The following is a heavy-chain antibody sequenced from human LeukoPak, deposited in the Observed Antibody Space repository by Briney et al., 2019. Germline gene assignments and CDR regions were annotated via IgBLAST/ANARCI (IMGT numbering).Heavy chain of an antibody. V-gene: IGHV3-33*01. Sequence: GGSLRLSCAVSGLTFNNYGMHRCRQAPGKGLEWVAVIWYDGSRKYYADSVKGRFTISRDNSKNTLYLQMESLRAEDTAGYYCVRDAHDSSADWGQGTLVTVSS. CDR3: VRDAHDSSAD. CDR2: IWYDGSRK. J-gene: IGHJ4*02. D-gene: IGHD3-22*01. CDR1: GLTFNNYG.